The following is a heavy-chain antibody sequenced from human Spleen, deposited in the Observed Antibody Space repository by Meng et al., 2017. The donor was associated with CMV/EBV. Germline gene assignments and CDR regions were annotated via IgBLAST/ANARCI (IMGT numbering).Heavy chain of an antibody. CDR1: GFTFSSYW. V-gene: IGHV3-74*01. J-gene: IGHJ6*02. D-gene: IGHD2-8*02. Sequence: GGSLRLSCAASGFTFSSYWMHWVRQAPGKGLEWVSRINSDGSGTNYADSVKGRFTISRDNAKNTLSLQMNGLRAEDTAVYYCARGRSQYASLVGFYGMDVWGQGTTVTVSS. CDR3: ARGRSQYASLVGFYGMDV. CDR2: INSDGSGT.